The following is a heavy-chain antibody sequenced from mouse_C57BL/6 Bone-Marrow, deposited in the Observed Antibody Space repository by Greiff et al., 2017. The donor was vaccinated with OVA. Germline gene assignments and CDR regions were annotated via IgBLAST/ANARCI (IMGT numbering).Heavy chain of an antibody. CDR3: AILVPQTAQAVPYAMDY. J-gene: IGHJ4*01. CDR2: IHPSDSDT. CDR1: GYTFTSYW. V-gene: IGHV1-74*01. Sequence: QVQLKQPGAELVKPGASVKVSCKASGYTFTSYWMHWVKQRPGQGLEWIGRIHPSDSDTTYNQKFKGKATLPVDKSSSTAYMQLSSLTSEDSAVYYCAILVPQTAQAVPYAMDYWGQGTSVTVSS. D-gene: IGHD3-2*02.